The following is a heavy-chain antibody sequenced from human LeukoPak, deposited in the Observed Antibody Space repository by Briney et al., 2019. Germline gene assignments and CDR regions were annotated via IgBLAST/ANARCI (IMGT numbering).Heavy chain of an antibody. J-gene: IGHJ4*02. D-gene: IGHD1-26*01. CDR1: GGTFSSYA. V-gene: IGHV1-69*05. Sequence: ASVKVSCKASGGTFSSYAISWVRQAPGQGLEWMGGIIPIFGTANYAQKFQGRATITTDESTSTAYMELSSLRSEDTAVYYCARAIVGATGGLYYFDYWGQGTLVTVSS. CDR3: ARAIVGATGGLYYFDY. CDR2: IIPIFGTA.